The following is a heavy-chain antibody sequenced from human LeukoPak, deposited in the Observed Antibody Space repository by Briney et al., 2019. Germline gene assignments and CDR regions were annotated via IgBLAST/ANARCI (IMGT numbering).Heavy chain of an antibody. Sequence: SETLSHTCAVYGGSFSGYYWSWIRQPPGKGLEWIGEINHSGSTNYNPSLKSRVTISVDTSKNQFSLKLSSVTAADTAVYYCARTFRESYYDFWSGYSTLDYWGQGTLVTVSS. J-gene: IGHJ4*02. D-gene: IGHD3-3*01. CDR2: INHSGST. CDR3: ARTFRESYYDFWSGYSTLDY. V-gene: IGHV4-34*01. CDR1: GGSFSGYY.